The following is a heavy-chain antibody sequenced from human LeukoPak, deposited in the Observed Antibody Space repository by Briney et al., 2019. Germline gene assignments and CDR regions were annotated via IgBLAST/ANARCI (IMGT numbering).Heavy chain of an antibody. CDR2: INPDGSEK. CDR1: GIPFRTFW. CDR3: ARDRGYSSFDY. V-gene: IGHV3-7*01. D-gene: IGHD6-19*01. Sequence: GSLRPPFGALGIPFRTFWMNWVRQAPGKGVEWVASINPDGSEKYSVDSVKGRFTISRDNAKNSLYLQMNSLRAEDTAVYYCARDRGYSSFDYWGRGTLVTVSS. J-gene: IGHJ4*02.